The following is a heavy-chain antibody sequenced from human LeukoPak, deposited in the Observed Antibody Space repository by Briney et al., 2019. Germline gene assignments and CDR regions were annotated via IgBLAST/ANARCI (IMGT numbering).Heavy chain of an antibody. CDR3: AIIVGATTNDY. Sequence: GSLRLSCAASGFTFRSFTMNWVRQAPGKGLEWLSSITSSSDYIYYADSVKGRFTISRDNAKSSLYLQMSSLRAEDTAVYYCAIIVGATTNDYWGQGTLVTVSS. J-gene: IGHJ4*02. D-gene: IGHD1-26*01. V-gene: IGHV3-21*01. CDR2: ITSSSDYI. CDR1: GFTFRSFT.